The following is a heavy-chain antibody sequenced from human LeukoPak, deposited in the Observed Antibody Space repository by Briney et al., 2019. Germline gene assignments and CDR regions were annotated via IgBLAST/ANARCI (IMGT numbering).Heavy chain of an antibody. CDR2: INAHKGNT. CDR3: ARGWSRSYFFNHYYYYMDV. Sequence: ASVKVCCKASGYIYTGYYIHWVRQAPGQGLAWMGWINAHKGNTNYAQKLQGRVTTTTDTSTSTADMELRSPRSDDAAVYSCARGWSRSYFFNHYYYYMDVWGKGTTVTVSS. D-gene: IGHD1-26*01. J-gene: IGHJ6*03. V-gene: IGHV1-18*01. CDR1: GYIYTGYY.